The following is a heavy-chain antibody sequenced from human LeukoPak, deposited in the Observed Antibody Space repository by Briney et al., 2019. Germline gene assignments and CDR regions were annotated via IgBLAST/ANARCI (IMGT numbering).Heavy chain of an antibody. V-gene: IGHV3-30*02. CDR2: IRYDGSNK. D-gene: IGHD3-22*01. J-gene: IGHJ4*02. Sequence: GGSLRLSCAASGFTFSSYGMHWVRQAPGKGLEWVASIRYDGSNKYYADSVKGRFTISRDNSKNTLYLQMNSLRAEDTAVYYCAKDKKNYDSSGYYFDYWGQGTLVTVSS. CDR1: GFTFSSYG. CDR3: AKDKKNYDSSGYYFDY.